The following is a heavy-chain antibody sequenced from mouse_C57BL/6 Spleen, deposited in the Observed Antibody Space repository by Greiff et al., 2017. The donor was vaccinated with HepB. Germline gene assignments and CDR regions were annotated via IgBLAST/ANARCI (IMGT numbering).Heavy chain of an antibody. CDR2: IYPGDGDT. CDR1: GSAFSSSW. D-gene: IGHD2-5*01. CDR3: ARRYSNYEAWFAY. V-gene: IGHV1-82*01. J-gene: IGHJ3*01. Sequence: QVQLQQSGPELVKPGASVKISCKASGSAFSSSWMNWVKQRPGKGLEWIGRIYPGDGDTNYNGKFKGKATLTADKSSSTAYMQLSSLTSEDSAVYFCARRYSNYEAWFAYWGQGTLVTVSA.